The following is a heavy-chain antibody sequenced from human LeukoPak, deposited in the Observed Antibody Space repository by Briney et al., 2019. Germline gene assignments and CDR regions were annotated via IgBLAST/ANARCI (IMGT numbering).Heavy chain of an antibody. CDR2: ISGSGGST. V-gene: IGHV3-23*01. CDR3: AKEGGSYYGPFDY. J-gene: IGHJ4*02. D-gene: IGHD1-26*01. CDR1: GFTVSFNY. Sequence: GGSLRLSCAASGFTVSFNYMSWVRQAPGKGLEWVSAISGSGGSTYYADSVKGRFTISRDNSKNTLYLQMNSLRAEDTAVYYCAKEGGSYYGPFDYWGQGTLVTVSS.